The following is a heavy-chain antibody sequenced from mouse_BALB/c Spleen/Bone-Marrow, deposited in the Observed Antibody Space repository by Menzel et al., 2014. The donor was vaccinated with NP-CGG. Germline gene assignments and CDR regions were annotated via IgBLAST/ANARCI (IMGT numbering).Heavy chain of an antibody. J-gene: IGHJ2*01. V-gene: IGHV3-5*02. CDR1: GISITTGNYR. CDR2: IYYSGTI. CDR3: ALELYYFGY. Sequence: EVHLVESGPGLVKPSQTVSLTCTVTGISITTGNYRWSWIRQFPGNKLEWIGYIYYSGTITYNPSLTSRTTITRDTSKNQFFLEMNFLTAEDTATFYCALELYYFGYWGQCTTLTVAS.